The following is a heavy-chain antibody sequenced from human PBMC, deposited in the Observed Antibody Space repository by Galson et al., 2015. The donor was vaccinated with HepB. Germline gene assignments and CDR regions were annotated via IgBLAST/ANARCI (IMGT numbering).Heavy chain of an antibody. Sequence: SVKVSCKVSGYTLTELSMHWVRQAPGKGLEWMGGFDPEDGETIYAQKFQGRVTMTEDTSTDTAYMELSSLRSEDTAVYYCATAYYYDSSGRAMDVWGKGTTVTASS. J-gene: IGHJ6*03. D-gene: IGHD3-22*01. CDR1: GYTLTELS. CDR2: FDPEDGET. V-gene: IGHV1-24*01. CDR3: ATAYYYDSSGRAMDV.